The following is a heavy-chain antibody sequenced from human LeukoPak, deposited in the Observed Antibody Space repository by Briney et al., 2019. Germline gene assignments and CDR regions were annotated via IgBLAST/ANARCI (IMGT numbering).Heavy chain of an antibody. CDR1: GFTFDDYA. CDR3: AKSAAAGTNYYYMDV. Sequence: PGGSLRLSCAASGFTFDDYAMHWVRQAPGKGLEWVSGISWNSGSIGYADSVKGRFTISRDNAKNSLYLQMNSLRAEDTALYYCAKSAAAGTNYYYMDVWGKGTTVTVSS. CDR2: ISWNSGSI. D-gene: IGHD6-13*01. J-gene: IGHJ6*03. V-gene: IGHV3-9*01.